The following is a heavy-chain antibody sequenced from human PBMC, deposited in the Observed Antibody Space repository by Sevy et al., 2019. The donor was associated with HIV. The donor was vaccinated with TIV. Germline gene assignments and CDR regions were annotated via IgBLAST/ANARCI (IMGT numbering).Heavy chain of an antibody. V-gene: IGHV3-30-3*01. CDR2: ISYDGSNK. D-gene: IGHD6-13*01. CDR3: ASWGYSSSWNDY. J-gene: IGHJ4*02. Sequence: GGSLRLSCAASGFTFSSYAMHWVRQAPGKGLEWVAVISYDGSNKYYADSVKGRFTISRDNSKNTLYLQMNSLRAEDTAVYYCASWGYSSSWNDYWGQGTLVTVSS. CDR1: GFTFSSYA.